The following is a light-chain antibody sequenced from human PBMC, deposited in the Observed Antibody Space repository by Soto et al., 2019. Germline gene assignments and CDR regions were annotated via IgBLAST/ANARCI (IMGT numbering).Light chain of an antibody. Sequence: IGFTQSPDTLSFSPGERATLSCRASQSVNSNYLAWYQQKAGQAPRLLIYGASSRATGIPDRFSGRGSGTDFTLTISRLEPEDFAVYYCQQYDSSSRTFGQGTKVDIK. CDR2: GAS. CDR1: QSVNSNY. CDR3: QQYDSSSRT. V-gene: IGKV3-20*01. J-gene: IGKJ1*01.